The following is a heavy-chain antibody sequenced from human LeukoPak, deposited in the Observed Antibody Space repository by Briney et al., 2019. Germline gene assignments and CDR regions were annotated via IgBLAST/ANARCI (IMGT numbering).Heavy chain of an antibody. CDR2: IIPIFGTA. CDR1: GGTFSSYA. J-gene: IGHJ4*02. V-gene: IGHV1-69*01. D-gene: IGHD3-22*01. Sequence: KVSCKASGGTFSSYAISWVRQAPGQGFEWMGGIIPIFGTANYAQKFQGRVTITADESTSTAYMELSSLRSEDTAVYYCARDRLVPIQPTYYYDSSGYLDYWGQGTLVTVSS. CDR3: ARDRLVPIQPTYYYDSSGYLDY.